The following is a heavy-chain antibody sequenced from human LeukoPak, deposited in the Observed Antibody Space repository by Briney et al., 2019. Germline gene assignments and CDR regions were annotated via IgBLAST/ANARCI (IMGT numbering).Heavy chain of an antibody. D-gene: IGHD2-21*01. J-gene: IGHJ6*03. Sequence: ASVKVSCKASGYTFTSYDINWVRQATGQGLEWMGWMNPNSGNTGYAQKFRGRVTITRNTSISTAYMELSSLRSEDTAVYYCARDLFRDYYYYMDVWGKGTTVTVSS. CDR3: ARDLFRDYYYYMDV. V-gene: IGHV1-8*03. CDR1: GYTFTSYD. CDR2: MNPNSGNT.